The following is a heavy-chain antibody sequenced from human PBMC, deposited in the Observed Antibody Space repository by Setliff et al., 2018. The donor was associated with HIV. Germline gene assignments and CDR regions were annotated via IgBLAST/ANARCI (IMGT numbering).Heavy chain of an antibody. V-gene: IGHV3-30*02. Sequence: PGGSLRLSCAVSGFTFISYGMYWVRQAPGKGLEWVAFIRYDGSYRYYVDSVKGRFTISRDNSKNTLYLQMNSLRAEDTAVYYCARSVIGYYYYGMDVWGQGTLVTVSS. CDR3: ARSVIGYYYYGMDV. J-gene: IGHJ6*02. D-gene: IGHD3-10*01. CDR2: IRYDGSYR. CDR1: GFTFISYG.